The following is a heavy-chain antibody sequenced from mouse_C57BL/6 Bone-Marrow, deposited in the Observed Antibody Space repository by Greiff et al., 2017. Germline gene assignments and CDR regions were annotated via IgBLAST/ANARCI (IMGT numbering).Heavy chain of an antibody. V-gene: IGHV1-81*01. D-gene: IGHD1-1*01. J-gene: IGHJ2*01. CDR1: GYTFTSYG. CDR2: IYPRSGNT. Sequence: LVESGAELARPGASVKLSCKASGYTFTSYGISWVKQRTGQGLEWIGEIYPRSGNTYYNEKFKGKATLTADKSSSTAYMELHSLTSEDSAVYFCARWGGSYYFDYWGQGTTLTVSS. CDR3: ARWGGSYYFDY.